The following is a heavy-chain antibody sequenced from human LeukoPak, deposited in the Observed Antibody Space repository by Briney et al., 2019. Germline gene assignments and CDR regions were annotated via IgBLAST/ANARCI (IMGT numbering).Heavy chain of an antibody. V-gene: IGHV4-59*01. CDR3: TRITIHGNSDY. CDR2: MYYTGRT. J-gene: IGHJ4*02. D-gene: IGHD5-24*01. Sequence: SETLSLTCAVYGGSFSGYYWSWIRQPPGKGLEWLGYMYYTGRTKYNPSLKSRVTFSLDMSKNQFSLKLDSVTAADTAMYYCTRITIHGNSDYWGQGTLVTVSS. CDR1: GGSFSGYY.